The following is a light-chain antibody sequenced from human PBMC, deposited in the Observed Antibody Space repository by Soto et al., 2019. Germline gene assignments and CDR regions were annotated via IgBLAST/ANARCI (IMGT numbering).Light chain of an antibody. V-gene: IGKV3-20*01. CDR2: VAS. J-gene: IGKJ1*01. CDR3: QQYYSSFPA. CDR1: QSISSNK. Sequence: EIVLTQSPGSLSLSPGERATLSCRASQSISSNKLAWYQHNPGQAPRLLIYVASSRANGIPDRFSGSGSGTDFTLTISRLEPEEFVLYYCQQYYSSFPAFGQGTKVEI.